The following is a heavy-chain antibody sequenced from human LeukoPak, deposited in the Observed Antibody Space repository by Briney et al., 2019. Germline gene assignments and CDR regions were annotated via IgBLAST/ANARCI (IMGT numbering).Heavy chain of an antibody. V-gene: IGHV3-48*01. D-gene: IGHD3-16*02. J-gene: IGHJ4*02. CDR1: GFTFSSYS. CDR3: ARVGYYVWGSYRQSETYYFDY. CDR2: ISSSSSTI. Sequence: GGSLRLSCAASGFTFSSYSMNWVRQAPGKGLEWVSYISSSSSTIYYADSVKGRFTISRDNAKNSLYLQMNSLRAEDTAVYYCARVGYYVWGSYRQSETYYFDYWGQGTLVTVSS.